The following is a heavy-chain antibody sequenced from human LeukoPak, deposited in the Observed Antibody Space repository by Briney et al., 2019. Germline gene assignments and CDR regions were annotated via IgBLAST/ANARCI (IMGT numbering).Heavy chain of an antibody. Sequence: GESLKISCKASGYNFTNHWVAWVRQRPGEGLEWMGIIWPDDSDTRYSPSFQGLVTISVDKSIGTAHLQWRSLKASDTALYFCARHSDVPLDPWGQGTLVIVSS. J-gene: IGHJ5*02. V-gene: IGHV5-51*01. CDR1: GYNFTNHW. CDR2: IWPDDSDT. D-gene: IGHD6-6*01. CDR3: ARHSDVPLDP.